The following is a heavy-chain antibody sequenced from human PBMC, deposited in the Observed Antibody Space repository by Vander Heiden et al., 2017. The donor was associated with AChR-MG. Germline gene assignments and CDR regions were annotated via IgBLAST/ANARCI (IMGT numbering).Heavy chain of an antibody. Sequence: EVQLVESGEGLVKPGGSLRLSCATSGIIFRNAWMSWVRQAPGRGLEWVARIKSQANGGTIEYAALVNGRFTISRDDSQSTVYLQMNSLKTEDTAVYYCTAGWYFDLWGRGTLITVSS. CDR1: GIIFRNAW. CDR2: IKSQANGGTI. J-gene: IGHJ2*01. V-gene: IGHV3-15*07. CDR3: TAGWYFDL.